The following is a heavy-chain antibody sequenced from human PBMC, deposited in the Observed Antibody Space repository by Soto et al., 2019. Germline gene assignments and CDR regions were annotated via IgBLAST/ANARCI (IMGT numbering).Heavy chain of an antibody. V-gene: IGHV3-30-3*01. CDR3: ARDYYKYYDSSGYYRSPAY. CDR1: GFTFSSYI. Sequence: GGSLRLSCAASGFTFSSYIMYWVRQAPGKGLEWVALISYDGSDKDYADSVKGRFTISRDNSRNTLFLQMNSLRAEDTAVYYCARDYYKYYDSSGYYRSPAYWGQGTLVTVSS. D-gene: IGHD3-22*01. CDR2: ISYDGSDK. J-gene: IGHJ4*02.